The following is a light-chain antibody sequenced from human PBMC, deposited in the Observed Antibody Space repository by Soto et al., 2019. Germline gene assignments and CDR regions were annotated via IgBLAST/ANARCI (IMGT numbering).Light chain of an antibody. CDR2: NVI. J-gene: IGLJ3*02. V-gene: IGLV7-43*01. CDR1: TGAVTSGCH. Sequence: QAVVTQEPSLTVSPGGTVTLTCASSTGAVTSGCHPNWFQQKPGQAPRALIYNVINKHSCTPARFSGSLLGGKAALTLSGVQHEDEADYYCLLYCGGVWVFGGGTKLTVL. CDR3: LLYCGGVWV.